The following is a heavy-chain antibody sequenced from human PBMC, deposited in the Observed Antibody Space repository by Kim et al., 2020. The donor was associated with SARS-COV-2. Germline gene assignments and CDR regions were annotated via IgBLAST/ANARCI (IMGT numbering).Heavy chain of an antibody. CDR1: GFTFSSYG. Sequence: GGSLRLSCAASGFTFSSYGMHWVRQAPGKGLEWVSYISCGGSTKYYADCVKGRFTISRDNSKNTLYLQMNSLRAEDTAVYYCAKGPSTEAHFDYWGQGTLVTVSS. CDR2: ISCGGSTK. CDR3: AKGPSTEAHFDY. J-gene: IGHJ4*02. V-gene: IGHV3-30*02.